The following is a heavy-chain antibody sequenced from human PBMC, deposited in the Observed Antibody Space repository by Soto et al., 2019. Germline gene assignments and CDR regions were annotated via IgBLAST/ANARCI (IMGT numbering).Heavy chain of an antibody. CDR3: ARGDSTDWGNGACAFFYNDDWDV. CDR1: GYSFTDYH. Sequence: ASVQVSCKASGYSFTDYHIHWVRQAPGQGLEWLGRINPKSGGTSTAQKFQGWVTMTTDTSISTASMELTRLTSDDTAIYYWARGDSTDWGNGACAFFYNDDWDVLG. J-gene: IGHJ6*02. V-gene: IGHV1-2*04. D-gene: IGHD1-1*01. CDR2: INPKSGGT.